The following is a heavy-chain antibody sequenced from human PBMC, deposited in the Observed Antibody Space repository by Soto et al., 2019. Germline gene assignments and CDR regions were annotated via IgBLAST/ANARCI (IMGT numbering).Heavy chain of an antibody. CDR2: MSSDGGRI. D-gene: IGHD2-15*01. V-gene: IGHV3-64D*06. J-gene: IGHJ4*02. Sequence: GGSLRLSCSASGFTFSSFSMHWVRQSPGKGLEYVSHMSSDGGRIYYADSVKGRFAISRDNSKNMLYLQMSSLRPDDSAVYYCVKSRGGANYDSFDWGQGTQVTVSS. CDR3: VKSRGGANYDSFD. CDR1: GFTFSSFS.